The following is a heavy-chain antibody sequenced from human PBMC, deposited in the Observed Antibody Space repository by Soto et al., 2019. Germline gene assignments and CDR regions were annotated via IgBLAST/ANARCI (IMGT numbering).Heavy chain of an antibody. CDR1: GYTFTVYY. Sequence: ASVKVSCKASGYTFTVYYMHWVRQAPGQGIEWMEWINPNSGGTNYAQKFQGWVTMTRDTSISTAYMELSRLRSDDTAVCYCARLGRDCSGGSCYPYGMDVWGQGTTVTSP. CDR3: ARLGRDCSGGSCYPYGMDV. V-gene: IGHV1-2*04. CDR2: INPNSGGT. J-gene: IGHJ6*02. D-gene: IGHD2-15*01.